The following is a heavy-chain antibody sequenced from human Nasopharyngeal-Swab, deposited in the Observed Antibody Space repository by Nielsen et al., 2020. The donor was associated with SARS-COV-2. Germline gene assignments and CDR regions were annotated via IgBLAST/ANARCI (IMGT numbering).Heavy chain of an antibody. V-gene: IGHV3-9*01. D-gene: IGHD6-19*01. Sequence: LRLSCAASGFTFDDYAMHWVRQAPGKGLEWVSGISWNSGSIGYADSVKGRFTISRDNAKNSLYLQMNSLRAEDTALYYCAKDMSYSSGWFYGMDVWGQGTTVTVSS. J-gene: IGHJ6*02. CDR3: AKDMSYSSGWFYGMDV. CDR2: ISWNSGSI. CDR1: GFTFDDYA.